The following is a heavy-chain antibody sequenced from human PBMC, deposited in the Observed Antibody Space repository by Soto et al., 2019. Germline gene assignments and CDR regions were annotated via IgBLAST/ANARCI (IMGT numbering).Heavy chain of an antibody. CDR1: GYTFTSYD. D-gene: IGHD1-1*01. CDR2: MNPNSGNT. J-gene: IGHJ4*02. V-gene: IGHV1-8*01. Sequence: QVQLVQSGAEVKKPGASVKVSCKASGYTFTSYDIKWVREATGQGLEWMGWMNPNSGNTGYAQKFQGRVTMTMNTSISTAYMELSSLRSEDTAVYYCARERTGTRGGDYWGQGTLVTVSS. CDR3: ARERTGTRGGDY.